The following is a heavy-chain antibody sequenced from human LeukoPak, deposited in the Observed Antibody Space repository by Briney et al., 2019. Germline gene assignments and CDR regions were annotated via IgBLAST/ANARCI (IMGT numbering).Heavy chain of an antibody. J-gene: IGHJ4*02. CDR1: GGSISTNTHN. D-gene: IGHD2-15*01. V-gene: IGHV4-39*07. CDR2: IYYSGST. Sequence: SETLSLTCTVSGGSISTNTHNWGWIRQPPGKGLEWIGSIYYSGSTYYNPSLKSRVTISVDTSKNQFSLKLSSVTAADTAVYYCARDIRYCSGGSCYVLWGQGTLVTVSS. CDR3: ARDIRYCSGGSCYVL.